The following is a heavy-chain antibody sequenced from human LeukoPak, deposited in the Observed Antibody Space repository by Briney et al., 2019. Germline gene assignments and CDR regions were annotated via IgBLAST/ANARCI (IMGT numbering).Heavy chain of an antibody. D-gene: IGHD3-10*02. CDR3: AELGITMIGGV. J-gene: IGHJ6*04. V-gene: IGHV3-11*04. CDR1: GFTVSGNY. CDR2: ISSSGSTI. Sequence: GGSLRLSCAASGFTVSGNYMSWVRQAPGKGLEWVSYISSSGSTIYYADSVKGRLTISRDNAKNSLYLQMNSLRAEDTAVYYCAELGITMIGGVWGKGTTVAISS.